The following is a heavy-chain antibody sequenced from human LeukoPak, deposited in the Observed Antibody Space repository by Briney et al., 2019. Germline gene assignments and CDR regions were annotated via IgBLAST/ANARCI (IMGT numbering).Heavy chain of an antibody. D-gene: IGHD1-26*01. Sequence: SETLSLTCTVSGGSISSSSYYWGWIRQPPGKGLEWIGEIDHTGNSNYKSSLKSRVTISVDTSKNQFSLSLNSVTAADTAVYYCARASQRETYFNAFDIWGQGTMVTVSS. CDR3: ARASQRETYFNAFDI. CDR1: GGSISSSSYY. J-gene: IGHJ3*02. V-gene: IGHV4-39*07. CDR2: IDHTGNS.